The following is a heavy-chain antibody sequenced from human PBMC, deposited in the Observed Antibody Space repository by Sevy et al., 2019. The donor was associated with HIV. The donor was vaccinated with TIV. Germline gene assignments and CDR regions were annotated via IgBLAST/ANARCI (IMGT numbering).Heavy chain of an antibody. CDR2: IKQDGSEK. V-gene: IGHV3-7*03. CDR1: GFIFRSYW. CDR3: ARDPASSGGDY. J-gene: IGHJ4*02. D-gene: IGHD1-26*01. Sequence: GGSLRLSCAASGFIFRSYWMTWVRQAPGKGLEWVANIKQDGSEKYYVDSVKGRFTISRVNTKNSLYLLMNSLRAEDTTMYYCARDPASSGGDYWGQGTLVTVSS.